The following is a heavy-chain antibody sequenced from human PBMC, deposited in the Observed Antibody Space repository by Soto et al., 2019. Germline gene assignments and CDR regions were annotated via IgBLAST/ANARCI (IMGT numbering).Heavy chain of an antibody. V-gene: IGHV5-51*01. CDR2: IYPGNSNT. Sequence: GESLKISCKGSGYTFTSHWLGWVRQMPGKGLEWMGIIYPGNSNTAYSPSFQGQVTISVDKSITTAYLQWSSLKASDTAMYYCAGGGVRGVITRTRDYYGMDVWGQGTTVTGSS. J-gene: IGHJ6*02. CDR3: AGGGVRGVITRTRDYYGMDV. CDR1: GYTFTSHW. D-gene: IGHD3-10*01.